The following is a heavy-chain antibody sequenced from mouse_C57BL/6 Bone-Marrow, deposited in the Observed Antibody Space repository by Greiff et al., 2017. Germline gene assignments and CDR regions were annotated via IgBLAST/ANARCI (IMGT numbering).Heavy chain of an antibody. D-gene: IGHD1-1*01. V-gene: IGHV1-69*01. Sequence: QVQLQQPGAELVMPGASVKLSCKASGYTFTGYCMHWVKQRPGQGLEWIGEIDPSDSDTNYNQKFKGKSTFTVDKSSSTAYMQHISLTSEDSAVYYCATVLLRFYAMDYWGQGTSVTVSS. CDR3: ATVLLRFYAMDY. CDR1: GYTFTGYC. J-gene: IGHJ4*01. CDR2: IDPSDSDT.